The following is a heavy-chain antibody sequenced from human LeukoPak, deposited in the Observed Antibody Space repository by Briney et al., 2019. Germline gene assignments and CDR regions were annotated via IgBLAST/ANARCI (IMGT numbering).Heavy chain of an antibody. CDR1: GGSFSGYY. V-gene: IGHV4-34*01. D-gene: IGHD4-17*01. J-gene: IGHJ2*01. CDR2: INQSGSI. CDR3: ARGSYGDYGFKHWYFDL. Sequence: LKPSETLSLTCAVYGGSFSGYYRNWIRQPPEKGLEWIGEINQSGSINYNPSLKSRVTMSVDTSKNQFSLKLSSVTAADTAVYHCARGSYGDYGFKHWYFDLWGRGTLVTVSS.